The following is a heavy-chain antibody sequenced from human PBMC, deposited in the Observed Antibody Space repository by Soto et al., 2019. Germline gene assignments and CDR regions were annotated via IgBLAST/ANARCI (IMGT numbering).Heavy chain of an antibody. D-gene: IGHD3-22*01. CDR3: ARAADYYDSSGSWYFDL. J-gene: IGHJ2*01. CDR2: ISAYNGNT. Sequence: GASVKVSCKASGYTFTSYGISWVRQAPGQGLEWMGWISAYNGNTNYAQKLQGRVTMTTDTSTSTAYMELRSLRSDDTAVYYCARAADYYDSSGSWYFDLWGRGTLVTVSS. V-gene: IGHV1-18*01. CDR1: GYTFTSYG.